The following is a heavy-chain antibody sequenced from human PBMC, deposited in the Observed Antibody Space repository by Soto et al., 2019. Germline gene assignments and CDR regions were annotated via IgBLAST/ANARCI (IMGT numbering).Heavy chain of an antibody. CDR3: ARGGTLSDIVLVLAAISLVHYVMDV. CDR1: GYTFTSYD. D-gene: IGHD2-2*01. V-gene: IGHV1-8*01. Sequence: ASVKVSCKASGYTFTSYDISWVRQATGQGLEWMGWMNPNSGNTGYAQKFQGRVTMTRNTSISTAYMELSSLRSEDTAVYYCARGGTLSDIVLVLAAISLVHYVMDVCGQGTTVTVSS. CDR2: MNPNSGNT. J-gene: IGHJ6*02.